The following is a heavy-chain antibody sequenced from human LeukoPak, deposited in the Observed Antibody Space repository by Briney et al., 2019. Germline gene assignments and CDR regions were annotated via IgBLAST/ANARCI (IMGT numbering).Heavy chain of an antibody. D-gene: IGHD1-26*01. V-gene: IGHV1-46*01. J-gene: IGHJ4*02. Sequence: ASVKVSCKASGYTFTSYYMHWVRQAPGQGLEWMGIINPSGGSTSYAQKFQGRVTMTRDTSTSTVYMELSSLRSEDTAVYYCARRMISSGSYYPLGYWGQGTLVTVSS. CDR3: ARRMISSGSYYPLGY. CDR1: GYTFTSYY. CDR2: INPSGGST.